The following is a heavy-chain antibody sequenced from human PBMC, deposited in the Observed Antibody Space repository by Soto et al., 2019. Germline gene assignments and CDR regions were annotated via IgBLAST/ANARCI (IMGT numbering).Heavy chain of an antibody. V-gene: IGHV4-34*01. Sequence: ASETLSLTCAVDGGSCGGYYWSWIRQPPGKGLEWIGEINHSGSTNYNPSLKSRVTISVDTSKNQFSLKLSSVTAADTAVYYCAREDYGMDVWGQGTTVTVSS. CDR3: AREDYGMDV. J-gene: IGHJ6*02. CDR2: INHSGST. CDR1: GGSCGGYY.